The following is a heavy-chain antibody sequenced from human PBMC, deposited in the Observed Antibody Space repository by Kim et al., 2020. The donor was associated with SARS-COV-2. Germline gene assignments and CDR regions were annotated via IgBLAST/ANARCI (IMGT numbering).Heavy chain of an antibody. V-gene: IGHV4-31*02. CDR2: NDYSRST. CDR3: AQGGSGKGSGALSHIDY. Sequence: GLDGIGYNDYSRSTNDNPSIKSRVTISVDTSKNQFSLKRGYVTAEDTAVDYCAQGGSGKGSGALSHIDYWGHGTLVTVSS. D-gene: IGHD3-10*01. J-gene: IGHJ4*01.